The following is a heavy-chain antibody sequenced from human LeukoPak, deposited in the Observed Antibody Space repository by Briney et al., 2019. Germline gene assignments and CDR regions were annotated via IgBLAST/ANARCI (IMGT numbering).Heavy chain of an antibody. Sequence: PSETLSLTCAVYGGSFSGYYWSWLRQPPGKGLEWIGEINHSGSTNYNPSLKSRVTISVDTSKNQFSLKLSSVTAADTAVYYCARGLGYCSSTSCRAFDYWGQGTLVTVSS. CDR3: ARGLGYCSSTSCRAFDY. J-gene: IGHJ4*02. V-gene: IGHV4-34*01. CDR2: INHSGST. CDR1: GGSFSGYY. D-gene: IGHD2-2*01.